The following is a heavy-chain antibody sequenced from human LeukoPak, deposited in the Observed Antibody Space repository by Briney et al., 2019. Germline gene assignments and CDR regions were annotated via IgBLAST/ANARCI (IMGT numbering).Heavy chain of an antibody. V-gene: IGHV3-11*01. Sequence: GGSLRLSCAASGFTFSDYYMSWIRQAPGKGLEWVSYISSSGSTIYYADSVKGRFTISRDNSKNTLYLQMNSLRAEDTAVYYCAKGYRYSSGWYEFYYFDYWGQGTLVTVSS. J-gene: IGHJ4*02. CDR2: ISSSGSTI. D-gene: IGHD6-19*01. CDR1: GFTFSDYY. CDR3: AKGYRYSSGWYEFYYFDY.